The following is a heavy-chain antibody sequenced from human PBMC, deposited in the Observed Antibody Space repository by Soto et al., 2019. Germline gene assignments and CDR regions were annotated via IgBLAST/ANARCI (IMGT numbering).Heavy chain of an antibody. V-gene: IGHV3-74*01. CDR3: ARGYDFWSGYYRPHGLDL. D-gene: IGHD3-3*01. CDR2: INGDETIT. Sequence: GCSLGLACASSGFSMIILLMDLGRQTPGKCLVWVSRINGDETITEYADFVKGRFTVSRDNAKNTVDLQMNSLRAEDTALYYCARGYDFWSGYYRPHGLDLSGEGTALTVYS. CDR1: GFSMIILL. J-gene: IGHJ6*04.